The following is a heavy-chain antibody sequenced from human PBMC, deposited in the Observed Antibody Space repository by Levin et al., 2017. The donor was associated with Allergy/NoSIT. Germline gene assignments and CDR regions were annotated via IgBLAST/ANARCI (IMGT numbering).Heavy chain of an antibody. J-gene: IGHJ3*02. D-gene: IGHD1-14*01. CDR2: IKQDGSGK. CDR1: RFTFSRYW. V-gene: IGHV3-7*01. CDR3: ARDLASNTRTFDM. Sequence: GESLKISCAASRFTFSRYWMTWVRQAPGKGLEWVANIKQDGSGKYYVDSVKGRFTISRDNDKNSMYLQMNSLRAEDTAVYYCARDLASNTRTFDMWGQGTMVTVSS.